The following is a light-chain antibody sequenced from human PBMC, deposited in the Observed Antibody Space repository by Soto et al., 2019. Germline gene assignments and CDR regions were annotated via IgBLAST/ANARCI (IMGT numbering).Light chain of an antibody. Sequence: QSVLTQPPSVSAAPGQKVTISCSGSSSNIGNNYVSWYQQLPGTAPKLLIYENNKRPSGIPDRFSGSKSGTSATLGITGLQTGDEADYYCGTWDSSLTAGGFGNGTKVTVL. CDR1: SSNIGNNY. CDR2: ENN. J-gene: IGLJ1*01. CDR3: GTWDSSLTAGG. V-gene: IGLV1-51*02.